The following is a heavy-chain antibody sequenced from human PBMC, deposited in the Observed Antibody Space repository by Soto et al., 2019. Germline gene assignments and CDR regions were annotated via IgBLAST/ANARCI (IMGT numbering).Heavy chain of an antibody. CDR2: ISPSGDRT. D-gene: IGHD4-17*01. CDR3: ARDGGNYGDDDH. V-gene: IGHV1-46*01. CDR1: GYTFTSYH. J-gene: IGHJ4*02. Sequence: AASVKVSCKASGYTFTSYHIDWVRQAPGQGLEWMGKISPSGDRTWYAQKYRGRVTMTRDTSTSTDYMELSSLRFEDTAVYYCARDGGNYGDDDHWGQGTLVTVSS.